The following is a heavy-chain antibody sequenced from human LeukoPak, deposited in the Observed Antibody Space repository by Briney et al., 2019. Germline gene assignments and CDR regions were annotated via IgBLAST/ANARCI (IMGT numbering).Heavy chain of an antibody. CDR1: GFILSGYE. J-gene: IGHJ6*03. CDR3: ARHDYMDV. V-gene: IGHV3-48*04. CDR2: ISTVVSTI. Sequence: GSLRLSCAASGFILSGYEMNWVRQAPGKGLEWISYISTVVSTIYYADSVKGRFTVSRDNAKNSLYLQMNSLGAEDTAVYYCARHDYMDVWGKGTTVIVS.